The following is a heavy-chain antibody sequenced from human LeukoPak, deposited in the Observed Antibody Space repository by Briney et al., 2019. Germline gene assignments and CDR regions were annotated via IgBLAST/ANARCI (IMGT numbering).Heavy chain of an antibody. D-gene: IGHD3-10*01. Sequence: GGSLRLSCAASGFTFSSYAMHWVRQAPGKGLEWVAVISYDGSNKYYADSVKGRFTISSDNLKNTLSLQMDSLRAADTAMYYCARGSPVASGRYSIYSSWGQGTLVTVSP. CDR2: ISYDGSNK. CDR1: GFTFSSYA. J-gene: IGHJ5*02. CDR3: ARGSPVASGRYSIYSS. V-gene: IGHV3-30*14.